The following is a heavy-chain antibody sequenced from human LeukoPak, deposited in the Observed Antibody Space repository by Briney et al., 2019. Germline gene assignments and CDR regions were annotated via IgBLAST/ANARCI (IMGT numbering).Heavy chain of an antibody. Sequence: SSETLSLTCTVSGGSISSYYWSWIRQPPGKGLEWIGYIYYSGSTNYNPSLKSRVTISVDTSKNQFSLKLSSVTAADTAVYYCARGGFGELFPIDYWGQGTLVTVSS. CDR1: GGSISSYY. CDR2: IYYSGST. D-gene: IGHD3-10*01. J-gene: IGHJ4*02. CDR3: ARGGFGELFPIDY. V-gene: IGHV4-59*01.